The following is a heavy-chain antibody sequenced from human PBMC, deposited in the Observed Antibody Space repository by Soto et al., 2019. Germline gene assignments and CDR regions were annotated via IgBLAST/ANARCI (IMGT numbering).Heavy chain of an antibody. Sequence: SVKVSCKASGGTFSSYAISWVRQAPGQGLEWMGGIIPIFGTANYAQKFQGRVTITADESTSTAYMELSSLRSEDTAVYYCASDYYGSGSYLAAFDIWGQGTMVTVSS. J-gene: IGHJ3*02. CDR1: GGTFSSYA. CDR2: IIPIFGTA. V-gene: IGHV1-69*13. D-gene: IGHD3-10*01. CDR3: ASDYYGSGSYLAAFDI.